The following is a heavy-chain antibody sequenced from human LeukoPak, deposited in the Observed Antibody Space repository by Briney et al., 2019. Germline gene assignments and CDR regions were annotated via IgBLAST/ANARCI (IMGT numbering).Heavy chain of an antibody. J-gene: IGHJ4*02. D-gene: IGHD6-19*01. CDR3: AAYASAWYVGY. CDR1: GYTFTGYY. V-gene: IGHV1-2*02. Sequence: ASVKVSCKPSGYTFTGYYMHWVRQAPGQGLEWMGWINPSSGGTNYAQKFQGRVTMTRDTSISTVYMELSSLRSDDTAVYYCAAYASAWYVGYWGQGTLVTVSS. CDR2: INPSSGGT.